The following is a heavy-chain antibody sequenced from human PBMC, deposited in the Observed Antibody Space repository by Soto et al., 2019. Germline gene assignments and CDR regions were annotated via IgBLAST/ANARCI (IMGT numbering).Heavy chain of an antibody. CDR1: GFTFSSYG. CDR3: AKTLRDWKTTLYFDY. Sequence: QVQLVESGGGVVQPGRSLRLSCAASGFTFSSYGMHWVRQAPGKGLEWVAVISYDGSNKYYADSVKGRFTISRDNSKNTLYLQMNSLRAEDTAVYYCAKTLRDWKTTLYFDYWGQGTLVTVSS. J-gene: IGHJ4*02. V-gene: IGHV3-30*18. CDR2: ISYDGSNK. D-gene: IGHD1-1*01.